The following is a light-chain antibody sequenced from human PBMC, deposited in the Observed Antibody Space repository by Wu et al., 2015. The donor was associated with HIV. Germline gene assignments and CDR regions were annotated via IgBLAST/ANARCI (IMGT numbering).Light chain of an antibody. CDR2: EAS. CDR3: QQYGTPPLT. J-gene: IGKJ4*01. CDR1: QSLGTY. Sequence: EIVLTQSPATLSSSPGERVTLSCRASQSLGTYLAWYQQKPGQAPRLLIYEASSRATGIPDRFTASGSGTDFTLTISRLEPEDFAVYYCQQYGTPPLTFGGGTKVEIK. V-gene: IGKV3-20*01.